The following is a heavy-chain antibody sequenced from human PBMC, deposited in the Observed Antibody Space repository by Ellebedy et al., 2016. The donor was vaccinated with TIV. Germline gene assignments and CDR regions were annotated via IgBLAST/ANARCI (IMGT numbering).Heavy chain of an antibody. CDR2: ISAYNGNT. D-gene: IGHD1-26*01. Sequence: ASVKVSCKASGYTFTSYGISWVRQAPGQGLEWMGWISAYNGNTNYAQKLQGRVTMTTDTSTSTAYMERRGLRSDDTAVYYCAVSEGWELPSLGMDGWGQGTTVTVSS. J-gene: IGHJ6*02. V-gene: IGHV1-18*04. CDR1: GYTFTSYG. CDR3: AVSEGWELPSLGMDG.